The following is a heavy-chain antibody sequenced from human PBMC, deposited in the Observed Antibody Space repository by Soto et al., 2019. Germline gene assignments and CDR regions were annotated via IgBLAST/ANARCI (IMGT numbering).Heavy chain of an antibody. J-gene: IGHJ4*02. CDR3: ARQGAVSGASAILGY. CDR1: GGSFSGYY. V-gene: IGHV4-34*01. Sequence: QVQLQQWGAGLLKPSETLSLTCAVYGGSFSGYYWSWIRQPPGKGLEWIGEITHSGSTNYNPSLKSRLTLSVDTSKNQFSLDLSSVPAADSAVYYCARQGAVSGASAILGYWGQGTLVTVSS. CDR2: ITHSGST. D-gene: IGHD6-19*01.